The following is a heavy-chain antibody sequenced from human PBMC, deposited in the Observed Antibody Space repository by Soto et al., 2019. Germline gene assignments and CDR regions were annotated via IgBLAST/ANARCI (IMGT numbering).Heavy chain of an antibody. V-gene: IGHV3-33*08. D-gene: IGHD2-15*01. CDR3: ARDSSGGDAYPDY. J-gene: IGHJ4*02. Sequence: QVRLVESGGGVVQPGRSLRLSCAASGFSFSSYGMHWVRQAPGKGLEWVAVIWYDESHRYFADSVKGRFTISRDSSKKTLYLQMSSLRAEDTAVYYCARDSSGGDAYPDYWGQGTKVTVSS. CDR2: IWYDESHR. CDR1: GFSFSSYG.